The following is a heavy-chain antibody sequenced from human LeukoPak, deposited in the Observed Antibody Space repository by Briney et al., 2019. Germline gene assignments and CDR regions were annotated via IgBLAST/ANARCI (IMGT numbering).Heavy chain of an antibody. V-gene: IGHV1-18*01. CDR2: ISAYNGNT. CDR3: ARGRGSGWYRDDAFDI. J-gene: IGHJ3*02. Sequence: ASVKVSCKASGYTFTIYGISWVRQAPGQGLEWMGWISAYNGNTNYAQKLQGRVTMTTDTSTSTAYMELRSLRSDDTAVYYCARGRGSGWYRDDAFDIWGQGTMVTVSS. D-gene: IGHD6-19*01. CDR1: GYTFTIYG.